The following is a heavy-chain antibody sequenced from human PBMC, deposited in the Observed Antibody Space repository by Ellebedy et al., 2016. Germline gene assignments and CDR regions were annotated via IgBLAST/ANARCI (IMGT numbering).Heavy chain of an antibody. J-gene: IGHJ4*02. Sequence: GESLKISXAASGFTFSSYWMSWVRQAPGKGLEWVANIKQDGSEKYYVDSVKGRFTISRDNAKNSLYLQMNSLRAEDTAVYYCASPLIVVVAATPSDYWGQGTLVTVSS. D-gene: IGHD2-15*01. V-gene: IGHV3-7*01. CDR2: IKQDGSEK. CDR1: GFTFSSYW. CDR3: ASPLIVVVAATPSDY.